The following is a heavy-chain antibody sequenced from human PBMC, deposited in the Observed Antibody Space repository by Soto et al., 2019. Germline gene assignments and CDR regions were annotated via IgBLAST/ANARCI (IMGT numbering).Heavy chain of an antibody. Sequence: EVQLVESGGGLVQPGGSLRLSCAASGFTFSGSWMHWVRQAPGKGLVWVSRINDDGSAPSYPDFVKGRFTISRDNAKDTLFLQMNGRRAEDTAVYYCARGIFGSGTANDYWGQGTLVTVSS. J-gene: IGHJ4*02. CDR1: GFTFSGSW. V-gene: IGHV3-74*01. D-gene: IGHD3-10*01. CDR2: INDDGSAP. CDR3: ARGIFGSGTANDY.